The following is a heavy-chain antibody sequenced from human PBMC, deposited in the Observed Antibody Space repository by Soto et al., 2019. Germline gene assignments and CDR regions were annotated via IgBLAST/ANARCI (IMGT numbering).Heavy chain of an antibody. D-gene: IGHD2-8*01. CDR1: GGSISSGGYY. J-gene: IGHJ4*02. CDR2: IYYSGST. V-gene: IGHV4-39*01. Sequence: PSETLSLTCTVSGGSISSGGYYWSWIRQHPGKGLEWIGSIYYSGSTYYNPSLKSRVTISVDTSKNQFSLKLSSVTAADTAVYYCARLYRGSLGYWGQGTLVTVSS. CDR3: ARLYRGSLGY.